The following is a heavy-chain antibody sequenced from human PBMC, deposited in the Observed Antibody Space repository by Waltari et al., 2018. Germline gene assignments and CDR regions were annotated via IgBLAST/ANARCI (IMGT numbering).Heavy chain of an antibody. V-gene: IGHV3-7*04. CDR3: ARLSGSGRGGLDP. CDR1: GFTFSSYW. D-gene: IGHD3-10*01. Sequence: EVQLVESGGGLVQPGGSLRLSCAASGFTFSSYWMSWVRQAPGKGRGWGANRKQDGSEKYDVDSVKGRFTISRANAKNSLYRQMNSLRAEDTAVYYCARLSGSGRGGLDPWGQGTLVTVSS. J-gene: IGHJ5*02. CDR2: RKQDGSEK.